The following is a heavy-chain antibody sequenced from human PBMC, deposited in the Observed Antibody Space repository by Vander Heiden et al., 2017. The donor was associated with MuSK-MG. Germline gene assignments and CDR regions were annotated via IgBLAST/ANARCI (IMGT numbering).Heavy chain of an antibody. CDR1: GGSISRCSYY. CDR3: AREGYDFWSGYYTLDY. Sequence: QVQLQESGPGLVKPSQTLSLTCTVPGGSISRCSYYWSWIRQPAGKGLEWIGRIYTSGSTNYNPSLKSRVTISVDTSKNQFSLKLSSVTAADTAVYYCAREGYDFWSGYYTLDYWGQGTLVTVSS. V-gene: IGHV4-61*02. D-gene: IGHD3-3*01. J-gene: IGHJ4*02. CDR2: IYTSGST.